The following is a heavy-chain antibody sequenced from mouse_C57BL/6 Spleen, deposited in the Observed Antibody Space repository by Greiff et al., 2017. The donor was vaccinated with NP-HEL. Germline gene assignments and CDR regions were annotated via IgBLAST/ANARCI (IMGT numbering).Heavy chain of an antibody. J-gene: IGHJ2*01. V-gene: IGHV1-59*01. CDR3: ATYDYDRGYYFDY. D-gene: IGHD2-4*01. Sequence: QVQLQQPGAELVRPGTSVKLSCKASGYTFTSYWMHWVKQRPGQGLEWIGVIDPSDSYTNYNQKFKGKATLTVATSSRQAYMQLSGLTSEDSAVYYCATYDYDRGYYFDYWGQGTTLTVSS. CDR1: GYTFTSYW. CDR2: IDPSDSYT.